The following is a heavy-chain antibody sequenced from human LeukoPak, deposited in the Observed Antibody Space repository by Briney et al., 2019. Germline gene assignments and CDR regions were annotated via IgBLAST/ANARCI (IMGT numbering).Heavy chain of an antibody. J-gene: IGHJ4*02. CDR2: ISGSGGST. CDR3: AKSDYYDSSGYYYGSDY. D-gene: IGHD3-22*01. Sequence: PGGSLRLSCAASGFTFSSYAMTWVRQAPGKGVEWVSGISGSGGSTYYADSVKGRFTISRDNSKNTLYVQMNSLRAEDTAVYYCAKSDYYDSSGYYYGSDYWGQGTLVTVSS. CDR1: GFTFSSYA. V-gene: IGHV3-23*01.